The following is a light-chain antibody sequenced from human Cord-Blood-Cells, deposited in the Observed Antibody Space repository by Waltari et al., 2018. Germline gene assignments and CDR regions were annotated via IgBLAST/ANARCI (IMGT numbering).Light chain of an antibody. CDR2: WAS. CDR1: QSVLYSSNNKNY. J-gene: IGKJ1*01. V-gene: IGKV4-1*01. Sequence: DIVMTQYPDSLAVSLGERDTINCKSSQSVLYSSNNKNYLAWYQQKPGQPPKLLIYWASTRESGVPDRFSGSGSGTDFTLTISSLQAEDVAVYYCQQYYSTPTWTFGQGTKVEIK. CDR3: QQYYSTPTWT.